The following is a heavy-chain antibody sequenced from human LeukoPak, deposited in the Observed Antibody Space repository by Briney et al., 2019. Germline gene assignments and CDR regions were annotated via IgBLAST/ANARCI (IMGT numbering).Heavy chain of an antibody. Sequence: SETLSLTCSVSGYSISSGYYWGWIRQPPGKGLEWIGSIYHSGSTYYNPSLKSRVTISVDTSKNQFSLKLSSVTAADTAVYYCARTLGDRSGYLPFDYWGQGTLVTVSS. J-gene: IGHJ4*02. CDR3: ARTLGDRSGYLPFDY. D-gene: IGHD3-22*01. CDR1: GYSISSGYY. V-gene: IGHV4-38-2*02. CDR2: IYHSGST.